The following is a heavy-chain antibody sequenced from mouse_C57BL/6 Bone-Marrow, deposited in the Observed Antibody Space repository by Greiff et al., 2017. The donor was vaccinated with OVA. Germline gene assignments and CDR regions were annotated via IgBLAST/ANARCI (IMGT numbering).Heavy chain of an antibody. CDR1: GFTFSDYG. CDR2: ISSGSSTI. J-gene: IGHJ1*03. Sequence: EVKVVESGGGLVKPGGSLKLSCAASGFTFSDYGMHWVRQAPEKGLEWVAYISSGSSTIYYADTVKGRFTISRDNAKNTLFLQMTSLRSEDTAMYYCARRAYYSNFLWYFDVWGTGTTVTVSS. CDR3: ARRAYYSNFLWYFDV. V-gene: IGHV5-17*01. D-gene: IGHD2-5*01.